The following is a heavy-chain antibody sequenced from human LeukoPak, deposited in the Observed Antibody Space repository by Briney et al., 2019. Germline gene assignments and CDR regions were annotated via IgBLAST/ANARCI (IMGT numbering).Heavy chain of an antibody. V-gene: IGHV1-2*02. J-gene: IGHJ4*02. CDR2: INPNSGGT. CDR1: GYTFIGYY. Sequence: GASVKVSCKASGYTFIGYYLHWVRQAPGQGLEWMGWINPNSGGTNYAQKFQGRVTMTRDTSISTAYMELSRLRSDDTAVYYCARDVGEYCSSTNCYASNCWGQGTLVTVSS. CDR3: ARDVGEYCSSTNCYASNC. D-gene: IGHD2-2*01.